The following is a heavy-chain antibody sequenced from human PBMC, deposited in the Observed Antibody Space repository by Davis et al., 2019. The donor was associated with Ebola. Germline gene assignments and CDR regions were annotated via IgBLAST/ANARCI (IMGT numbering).Heavy chain of an antibody. CDR1: GGSFNGYY. CDR2: INHSGST. J-gene: IGHJ5*02. D-gene: IGHD5-12*01. V-gene: IGHV4-34*01. CDR3: ARGRGYSWFDP. Sequence: MPGGSLRLSCAVYGGSFNGYYWNFLLPPPVPFLSVLGEINHSGSTNYNPSLKSRVTISADTSKNQYSLKLTSVTAADTALYYCARGRGYSWFDPWGQGTLVTVSS.